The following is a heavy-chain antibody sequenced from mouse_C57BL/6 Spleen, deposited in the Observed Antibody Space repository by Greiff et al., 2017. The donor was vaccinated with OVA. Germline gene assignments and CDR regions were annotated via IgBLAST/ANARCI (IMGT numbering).Heavy chain of an antibody. J-gene: IGHJ1*03. CDR3: ATSYSLYFDV. D-gene: IGHD2-10*01. CDR1: GYAFSSSW. CDR2: IYPGDGDT. V-gene: IGHV1-82*01. Sequence: QVQLKESGPELVKPGASVKISCKASGYAFSSSWMNWVKQRPGKGLEWIGRIYPGDGDTNYNGKFKGKATLTADKSSSTAYMQLSSLTSEDSAVYFCATSYSLYFDVWGTGTTVTVSS.